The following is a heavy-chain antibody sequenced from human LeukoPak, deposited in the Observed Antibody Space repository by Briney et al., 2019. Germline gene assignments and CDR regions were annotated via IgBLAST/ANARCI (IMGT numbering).Heavy chain of an antibody. D-gene: IGHD3-10*01. Sequence: GESLKISWKGSGYSFTRYWIGWVRQMPGKGLEWVGIIFPGDSDPRYSPSFQGQVTISADKSIGTAQLQWSSLKASDTAMYYCARQGGFGEFDPWGQGTLVTVSS. V-gene: IGHV5-51*01. J-gene: IGHJ5*02. CDR3: ARQGGFGEFDP. CDR2: IFPGDSDP. CDR1: GYSFTRYW.